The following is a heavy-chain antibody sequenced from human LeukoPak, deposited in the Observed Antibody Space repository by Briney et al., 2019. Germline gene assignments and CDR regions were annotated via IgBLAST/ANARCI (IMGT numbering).Heavy chain of an antibody. V-gene: IGHV4-30-2*01. CDR3: ARGWLQFPADAFDI. Sequence: PSQTLSLTCAASGGSISSGGYSWSWIRQPPGKGLEWIGYIYHSGSTNYNPSLKSRVTISVDTSKNQFSLKLSSVTAADTAVYYCARGWLQFPADAFDIWGQGTMVTVSS. D-gene: IGHD5-12*01. CDR2: IYHSGST. CDR1: GGSISSGGYS. J-gene: IGHJ3*02.